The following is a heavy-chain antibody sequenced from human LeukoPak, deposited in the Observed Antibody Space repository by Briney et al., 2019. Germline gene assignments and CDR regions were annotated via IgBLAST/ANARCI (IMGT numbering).Heavy chain of an antibody. CDR1: GFTFSSYS. CDR3: ARDPRYYGSGSYFYYYYGMDV. Sequence: GGSLRLSCAASGFTFSSYSMNWVRQAPGKGLEWVSYISSSSSTIYYADSVEGRFTISRDNAKNSLYLQMNSLRDEDTAVYYCARDPRYYGSGSYFYYYYGMDVWGQGTTVTVSS. J-gene: IGHJ6*02. CDR2: ISSSSSTI. D-gene: IGHD3-10*01. V-gene: IGHV3-48*02.